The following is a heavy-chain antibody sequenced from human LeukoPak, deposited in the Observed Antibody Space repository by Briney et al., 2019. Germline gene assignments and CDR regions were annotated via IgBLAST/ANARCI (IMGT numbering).Heavy chain of an antibody. CDR1: GYPFTGYY. V-gene: IGHV1-2*02. J-gene: IGHJ4*02. Sequence: ASVKVSCKASGYPFTGYYIHWVRQAPGQGLEWMGWINPNSGGTNCAQKFQGRVTMTSDTSITTAYMDLSRLTSDDTAVYYCAREISDYASAYWGQGTLVTVSS. CDR3: AREISDYASAY. CDR2: INPNSGGT. D-gene: IGHD4-17*01.